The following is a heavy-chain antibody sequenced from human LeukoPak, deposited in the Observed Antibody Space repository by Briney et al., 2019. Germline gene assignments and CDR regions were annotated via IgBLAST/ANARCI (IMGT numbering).Heavy chain of an antibody. Sequence: SETLSLTCTVSGGSISSYYWSWIRQPAGKGLEWIGRIYTSGSTNYNPSLKSRVTMSVDTSKNQFSLKLSSVTAADTAVYYCARAIPPYGKAPLEYFDYWGQGTLVTVSS. CDR3: ARAIPPYGKAPLEYFDY. CDR1: GGSISSYY. J-gene: IGHJ4*02. V-gene: IGHV4-4*07. D-gene: IGHD3-10*01. CDR2: IYTSGST.